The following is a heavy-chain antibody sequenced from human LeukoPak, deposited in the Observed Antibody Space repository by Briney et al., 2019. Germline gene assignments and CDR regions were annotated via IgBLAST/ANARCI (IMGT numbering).Heavy chain of an antibody. D-gene: IGHD3-10*01. CDR3: ARYGSGTSYITNYFDY. J-gene: IGHJ4*02. CDR2: ISSDSRTI. Sequence: GGSLRLSCAASGFTFSSYSMNWVRQAPGKGLEWVSYISSDSRTIYYADSVKGRFTISRDNAKNSLYLQMKSLRDEDTAVYYCARYGSGTSYITNYFDYWGQGTLVTLSS. CDR1: GFTFSSYS. V-gene: IGHV3-48*02.